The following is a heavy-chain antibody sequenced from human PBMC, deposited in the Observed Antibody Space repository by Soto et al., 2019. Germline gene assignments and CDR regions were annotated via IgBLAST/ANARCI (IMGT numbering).Heavy chain of an antibody. D-gene: IGHD2-15*01. CDR3: ARLDIVVVVAARSWFDP. Sequence: QVQLQQWGAGLLKPSETLSLTCAVYGGSFSGYYWSWIRQPPGKGLEWIGEINHSGSTNYNPSLKSRVTISVHTSKNQFSLKLSSVTAADTAVYYCARLDIVVVVAARSWFDPWGQGTLVTVSS. V-gene: IGHV4-34*01. CDR2: INHSGST. CDR1: GGSFSGYY. J-gene: IGHJ5*02.